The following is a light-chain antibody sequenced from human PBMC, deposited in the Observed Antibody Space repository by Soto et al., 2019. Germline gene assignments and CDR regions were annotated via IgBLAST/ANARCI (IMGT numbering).Light chain of an antibody. CDR2: GAS. Sequence: ETLLTQSPATMSVSPGERATVYCRASQTVSSSLAWYQQKPGQAPRLLIFGASARATGVPARFSGSGSGTLFTLTISSLQSEDFGVYYCQQYNKWPWTFGQGTKVDIK. CDR1: QTVSSS. V-gene: IGKV3-15*01. CDR3: QQYNKWPWT. J-gene: IGKJ1*01.